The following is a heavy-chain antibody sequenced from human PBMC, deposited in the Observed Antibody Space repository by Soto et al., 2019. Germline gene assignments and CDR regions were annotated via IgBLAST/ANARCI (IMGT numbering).Heavy chain of an antibody. J-gene: IGHJ4*02. V-gene: IGHV1-46*03. CDR3: ARGSHIAARTGDYFDY. CDR2: INPSGGST. D-gene: IGHD6-6*01. CDR1: GYTFTSYY. Sequence: ASVKVSCKASGYTFTSYYMHWVRQAPGQGLEWMGIINPSGGSTSYAQKFQGRVTKTRDTSTSTVYMELSSLRSEDTAVYYCARGSHIAARTGDYFDYWGQGTLVTISS.